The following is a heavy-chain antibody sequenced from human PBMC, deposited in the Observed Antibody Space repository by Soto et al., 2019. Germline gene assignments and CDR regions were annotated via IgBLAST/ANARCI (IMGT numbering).Heavy chain of an antibody. Sequence: QVQLQESGPGLVKPSQTLCLSCTVCGGSISSGDYYWSWIRQPPGKGLEWIGYIYYSGSTYYNPSLKSRVTISVDTSKNQFSLKLSSVTAADTAVYYCARTLFGVDTNWFDPWGQATLVTVSS. CDR2: IYYSGST. J-gene: IGHJ5*02. V-gene: IGHV4-30-4*01. D-gene: IGHD3-3*01. CDR1: GGSISSGDYY. CDR3: ARTLFGVDTNWFDP.